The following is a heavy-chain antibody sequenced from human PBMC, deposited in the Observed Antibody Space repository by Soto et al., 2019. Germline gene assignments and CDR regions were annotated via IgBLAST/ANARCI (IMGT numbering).Heavy chain of an antibody. Sequence: SETLSLTCSVSGASVSDKTFYWGWLRQSPGKGLEWIGYIYYSGTTNYNPSLKGRLTISVDTSKNQFSLRLNSVTAADTALYYCARTTAVPNTLRSRYYFDYWGQGMLVTVSS. J-gene: IGHJ4*02. V-gene: IGHV4-61*01. CDR1: GASVSDKTFY. D-gene: IGHD4-17*01. CDR3: ARTTAVPNTLRSRYYFDY. CDR2: IYYSGTT.